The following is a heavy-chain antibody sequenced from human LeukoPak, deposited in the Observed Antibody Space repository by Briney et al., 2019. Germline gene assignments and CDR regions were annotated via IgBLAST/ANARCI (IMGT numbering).Heavy chain of an antibody. Sequence: PGGSLRLSCAASGFDFSGFYMHWVRQASWRGLEWVGLIRSKPSGYTTVYAASVKGRFTISRDDSKNTAYLQMNSLKAEDTAVYYCTRQDCSGGTCSYVDSWGQGTLVTVSS. CDR1: GFDFSGFY. CDR3: TRQDCSGGTCSYVDS. CDR2: IRSKPSGYTT. J-gene: IGHJ4*02. V-gene: IGHV3-73*01. D-gene: IGHD2-15*01.